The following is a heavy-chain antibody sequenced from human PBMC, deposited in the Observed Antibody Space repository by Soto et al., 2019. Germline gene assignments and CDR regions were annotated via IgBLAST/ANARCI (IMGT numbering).Heavy chain of an antibody. J-gene: IGHJ5*02. CDR2: ISAYNGNT. CDR1: GYTFTSYG. D-gene: IGHD4-17*01. Sequence: ASVKVSCKASGYTFTSYGISWVRQAPGQGLEWMGWISAYNGNTSYAQKLQGRVTMTTDTSTSTAYMELRSLRSDDTAAYYCATAPISYGDSLRIPWGQGTLVTVSS. CDR3: ATAPISYGDSLRIP. V-gene: IGHV1-18*01.